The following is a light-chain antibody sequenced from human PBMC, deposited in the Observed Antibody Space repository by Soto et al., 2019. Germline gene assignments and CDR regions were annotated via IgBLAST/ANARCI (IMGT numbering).Light chain of an antibody. CDR2: DAS. V-gene: IGKV3-11*01. CDR1: RSVSSY. Sequence: EVVLTQAPAALSLSPVEIATLSGRASRSVSSYLAWYQQTPGQAPRLLIYDASNRATGIPARFSGSGSGTDFTLTIRRLEPEDFAVYPCQQSSNWPPLNFGGGTKVDIK. J-gene: IGKJ4*01. CDR3: QQSSNWPPLN.